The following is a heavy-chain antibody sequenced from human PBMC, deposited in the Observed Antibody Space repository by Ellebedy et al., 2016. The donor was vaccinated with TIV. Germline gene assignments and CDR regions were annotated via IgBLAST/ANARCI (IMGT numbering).Heavy chain of an antibody. Sequence: PGGSLRLSCAASGFTFSNHWMHRVRQAPGKGLVWLSRINGDGTVSVYVDSVKGRFTISRDDASNTLFLQMSSLRAEDTAVYYCARGYNAALDNWGQGTRVTVSS. V-gene: IGHV3-74*01. CDR1: GFTFSNHW. CDR2: INGDGTVS. J-gene: IGHJ4*02. D-gene: IGHD1-1*01. CDR3: ARGYNAALDN.